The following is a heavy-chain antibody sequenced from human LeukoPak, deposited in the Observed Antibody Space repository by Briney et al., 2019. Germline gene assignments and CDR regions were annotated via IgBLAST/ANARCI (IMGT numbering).Heavy chain of an antibody. Sequence: SETLSLTCAVYGGSFSGYYWSWIRQPPGTGLEWIGEINHSGSTNYNPSLKSRVTISVDTSKNQFSLKLSAVTAADTAVYYCATKASTPGRWYFNYWGQGTLVTGSS. J-gene: IGHJ4*02. D-gene: IGHD3-10*01. CDR3: ATKASTPGRWYFNY. V-gene: IGHV4-34*01. CDR1: GGSFSGYY. CDR2: INHSGST.